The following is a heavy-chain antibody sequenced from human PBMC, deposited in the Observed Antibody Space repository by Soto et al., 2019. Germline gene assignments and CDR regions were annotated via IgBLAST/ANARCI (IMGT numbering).Heavy chain of an antibody. Sequence: PSETLSLTCAVSGGSISSSNWWSWVRQPPGKGLEWIGEIYPSGSTYYNPSLKRRLTMSVDKSKNQFSLKLTSVTAADTAVYYCAKSEVVRGVIINWGFFDYWGQGTLVTVSS. CDR1: GGSISSSNW. CDR3: AKSEVVRGVIINWGFFDY. CDR2: IYPSGST. J-gene: IGHJ4*02. V-gene: IGHV4-4*02. D-gene: IGHD3-10*01.